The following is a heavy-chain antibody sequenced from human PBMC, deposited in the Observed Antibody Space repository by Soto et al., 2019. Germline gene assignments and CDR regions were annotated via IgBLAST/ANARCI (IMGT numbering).Heavy chain of an antibody. V-gene: IGHV3-49*04. CDR3: ARSDGHYDRSGYYY. D-gene: IGHD3-22*01. J-gene: IGHJ4*02. CDR2: IRSKADGGTT. CDR1: GLTFGDYT. Sequence: PGGSLRLSCAGSGLTFGDYTMSWVRQAPGRGLEWVGVIRSKADGGTTEYAASVEGRFTISRDDSKSIAYLQMNSLKTEDTAVYYCARSDGHYDRSGYYYWGQGTLGTVSS.